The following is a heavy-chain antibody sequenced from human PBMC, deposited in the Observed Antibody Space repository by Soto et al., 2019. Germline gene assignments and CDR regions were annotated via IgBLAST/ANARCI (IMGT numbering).Heavy chain of an antibody. Sequence: ASVKVSCKASGGTSGSYTISWVRRAPGQGLEWMGGIVPIFGMKNYAQKFQGRLTITADTSTSTAYMELSSLRSEDTALYYCSTRGGQEQPFVDYWGQGTLVTVSS. CDR1: GGTSGSYT. CDR2: IVPIFGMK. D-gene: IGHD6-13*01. J-gene: IGHJ4*02. V-gene: IGHV1-69*10. CDR3: STRGGQEQPFVDY.